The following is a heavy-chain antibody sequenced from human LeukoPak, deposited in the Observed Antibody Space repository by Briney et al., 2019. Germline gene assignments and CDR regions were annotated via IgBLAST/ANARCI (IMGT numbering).Heavy chain of an antibody. V-gene: IGHV3-20*04. CDR3: ARLWFGELKNWFDP. CDR1: GFTFDDYG. Sequence: PGGSLRLSCAASGFTFDDYGMSWVRQAPGKGLGWVSGINWNGGSTGYADSVKGRFTISRDNAKNSLYLQMNSLRAEDTALYYCARLWFGELKNWFDPWGQGTLVTVSS. D-gene: IGHD3-10*01. J-gene: IGHJ5*02. CDR2: INWNGGST.